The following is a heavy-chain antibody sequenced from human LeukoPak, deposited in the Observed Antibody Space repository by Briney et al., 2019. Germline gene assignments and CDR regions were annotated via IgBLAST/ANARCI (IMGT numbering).Heavy chain of an antibody. V-gene: IGHV4-59*01. CDR1: GGSISSYD. D-gene: IGHD3-3*01. Sequence: SETLSLTCTVSGGSISSYDWSWIRQPPGKGLEWIGYIYYSGSTNYNPSLKSRVTISVDASKNQFSLKLSSVTAADTAVYYCAREANDFWSGYGFDPWGQGTLVTVSS. CDR3: AREANDFWSGYGFDP. J-gene: IGHJ5*02. CDR2: IYYSGST.